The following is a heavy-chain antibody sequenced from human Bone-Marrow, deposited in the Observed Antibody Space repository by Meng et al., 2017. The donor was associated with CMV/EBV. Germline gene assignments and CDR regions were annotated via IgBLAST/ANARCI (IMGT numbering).Heavy chain of an antibody. CDR1: GYTFTSYG. J-gene: IGHJ6*02. CDR2: ISAYNGNT. Sequence: ASVKVSCKASGYTFTSYGISWVRQAPGQGLEWMASISAYNGNTNYAQKVQGRVTITRNTSISTAYMELSSLRSEDTAVYYCARRIRSTSCYRDYYYYGMDVWGQGTLVTVSS. D-gene: IGHD2-2*02. CDR3: ARRIRSTSCYRDYYYYGMDV. V-gene: IGHV1-18*01.